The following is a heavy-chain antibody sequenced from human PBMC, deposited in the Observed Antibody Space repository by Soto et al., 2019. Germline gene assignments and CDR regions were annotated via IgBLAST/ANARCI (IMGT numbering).Heavy chain of an antibody. CDR3: ARDPTVHLHGGVIVSLPLATHDLYGMDV. J-gene: IGHJ6*02. CDR2: IIPIFGTA. D-gene: IGHD3-16*02. Sequence: SVKVSCKASGGTFSSYAISWVRQAPGQGLEWMGGIIPIFGTANYAQKFQGRVTITADKSTSTAYMELSSLRSEDTAVCYCARDPTVHLHGGVIVSLPLATHDLYGMDVWGQGTTVTVSS. V-gene: IGHV1-69*06. CDR1: GGTFSSYA.